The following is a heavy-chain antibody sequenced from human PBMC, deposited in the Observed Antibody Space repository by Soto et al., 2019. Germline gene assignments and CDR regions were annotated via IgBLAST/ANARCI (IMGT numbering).Heavy chain of an antibody. D-gene: IGHD2-2*01. CDR2: ISLYSDGT. CDR1: GYTFSNYG. J-gene: IGHJ5*02. Sequence: QVQLVQSGGEVKRPGASVKVSCKTSGYTFSNYGITWVRQAPGQPLEWLGWISLYSDGTNYAQKFQGRVYMTTDTSTTTAYMELRSLRSDDTDVYYCARVVPGAEAWFGPWGHGTLVTVSS. CDR3: ARVVPGAEAWFGP. V-gene: IGHV1-18*01.